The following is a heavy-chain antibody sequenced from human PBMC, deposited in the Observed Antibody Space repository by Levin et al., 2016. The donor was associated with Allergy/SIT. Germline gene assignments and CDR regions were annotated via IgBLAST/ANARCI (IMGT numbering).Heavy chain of an antibody. CDR1: GGSISSYY. D-gene: IGHD6-19*01. Sequence: SETLSLTCTVSGGSISSYYWSWIRQPPGKGLEWIGYIYYSGSTNYNPSLKSRVTISVDTSKNQFSLKLSSVTAADTAVYYCARDRYSSGWYGYYYGMDVWGQGTTVTVSS. J-gene: IGHJ6*02. CDR2: IYYSGST. CDR3: ARDRYSSGWYGYYYGMDV. V-gene: IGHV4-59*01.